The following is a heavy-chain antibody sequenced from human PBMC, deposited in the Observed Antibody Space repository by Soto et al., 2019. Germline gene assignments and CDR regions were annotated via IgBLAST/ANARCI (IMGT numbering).Heavy chain of an antibody. CDR1: GGSISSGGYY. CDR3: ARAGPLYCSSTSCYRDYYYGMDV. CDR2: IYYSGST. V-gene: IGHV4-31*03. Sequence: SETLSLTYTVSGGSISSGGYYWSWIRQHPGKGLEWIGYIYYSGSTYYNPFLKSRVTISVDTSKNQFSLKLSSVTAADTAVYYCARAGPLYCSSTSCYRDYYYGMDVWGQGTTVTVSS. D-gene: IGHD2-2*01. J-gene: IGHJ6*02.